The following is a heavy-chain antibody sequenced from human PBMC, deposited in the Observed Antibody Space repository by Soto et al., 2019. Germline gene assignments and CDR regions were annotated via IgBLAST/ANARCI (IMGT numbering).Heavy chain of an antibody. V-gene: IGHV1-18*01. CDR3: ARPYGSAGYYCYFDH. CDR1: GYTFTSYG. Sequence: ASVKVSCKASGYTFTSYGISWVRQAPGQGLEWMGWISAYNGNTNYAQKLQGRVTMTTDTSTSTAYMELRSLRSDDTAVYYCARPYGSAGYYCYFDHWGRGTLVTVSS. J-gene: IGHJ2*01. D-gene: IGHD3-10*01. CDR2: ISAYNGNT.